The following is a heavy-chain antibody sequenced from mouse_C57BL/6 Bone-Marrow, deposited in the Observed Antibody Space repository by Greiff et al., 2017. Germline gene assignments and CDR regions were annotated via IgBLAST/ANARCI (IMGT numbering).Heavy chain of an antibody. V-gene: IGHV1-59*01. CDR1: GYTFTSYW. CDR2: IDPSDSYT. D-gene: IGHD1-1*01. J-gene: IGHJ2*01. CDR3: ATTVVFDY. Sequence: QVQLQQPGAELVRPGTSVKLSCKASGYTFTSYWMHWVKQRPGQGLEWIGVIDPSDSYTNYNQKFKGKATLTVDTSSSTAYMQLSSLTSEDSAVYYCATTVVFDYWGQGTTLTVSS.